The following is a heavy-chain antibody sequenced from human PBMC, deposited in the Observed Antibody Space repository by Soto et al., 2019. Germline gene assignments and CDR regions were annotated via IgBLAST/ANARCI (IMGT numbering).Heavy chain of an antibody. Sequence: SVKVSCKASGYTFTNYGISWVRQAPGQGLEWMGRIIPILGIANYAQKFQGRVTITADKSTSTAYMELSSLRSEDTAVYYCARDYAPAAGLFTFDLWXRGTLVTVSS. D-gene: IGHD6-13*01. J-gene: IGHJ2*01. CDR2: IIPILGIA. V-gene: IGHV1-69*04. CDR1: GYTFTNYG. CDR3: ARDYAPAAGLFTFDL.